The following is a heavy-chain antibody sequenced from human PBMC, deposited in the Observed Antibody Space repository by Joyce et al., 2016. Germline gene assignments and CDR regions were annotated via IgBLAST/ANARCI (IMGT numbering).Heavy chain of an antibody. CDR1: GFSLTTSEVG. D-gene: IGHD3-10*01. V-gene: IGHV2-5*02. J-gene: IGHJ4*02. CDR2: IYGDDDK. CDR3: AHRRKSNSGTYQD. Sequence: QITLKEFGPTLVYPSQTLTLTCSFSGFSLTTSEVGVGWISQPPGKALEWLALIYGDDDKRYRPSLNNRVTVTKDTAKKQLLFSLTNVESADTATYYCAHRRKSNSGTYQDWGQGTLVIV.